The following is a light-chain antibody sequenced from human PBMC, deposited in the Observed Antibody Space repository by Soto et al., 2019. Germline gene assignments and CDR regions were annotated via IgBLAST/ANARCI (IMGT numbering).Light chain of an antibody. CDR2: GAS. CDR3: QQYAASPQT. Sequence: EIVLTQSPGTLSLSPRERATLSCRASQSVSNAYLAWYQHKVGQSPRLLIYGASNRAPGIPDRFSGRVSGTDFTLTISILETEDFAVYYGQQYAASPQTFGQGTQVEVK. CDR1: QSVSNAY. V-gene: IGKV3-20*01. J-gene: IGKJ1*01.